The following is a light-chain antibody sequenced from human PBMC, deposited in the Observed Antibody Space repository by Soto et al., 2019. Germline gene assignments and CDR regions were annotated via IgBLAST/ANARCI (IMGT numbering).Light chain of an antibody. CDR1: QSLVSSNGNTY. V-gene: IGKV2-30*01. CDR3: MQGGHWPT. CDR2: EFS. J-gene: IGKJ2*01. Sequence: DVVMTQSPLSLPATLGQPASISCRSSQSLVSSNGNTYLNWFQQRPGQSPRRLVYEFSNRDSGVPDRFSGGGSGTDFTLNISRVEAEDVGVYYCMQGGHWPTFGQGTKLEIK.